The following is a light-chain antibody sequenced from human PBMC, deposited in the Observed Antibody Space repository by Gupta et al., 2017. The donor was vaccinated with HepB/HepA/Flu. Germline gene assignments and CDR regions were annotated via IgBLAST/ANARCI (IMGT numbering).Light chain of an antibody. CDR2: GAF. Sequence: EIALTQSPGTLSLSPVQRAPLSFRASQIINSNFLGWYQQKPGQAPRLLIYGAFSRATGIPDRFSGSGSGTDFTLTISRLEPEDFAVYYCQQYGRSPLTFGGGTKVEIK. J-gene: IGKJ4*01. V-gene: IGKV3-20*01. CDR1: QIINSNF. CDR3: QQYGRSPLT.